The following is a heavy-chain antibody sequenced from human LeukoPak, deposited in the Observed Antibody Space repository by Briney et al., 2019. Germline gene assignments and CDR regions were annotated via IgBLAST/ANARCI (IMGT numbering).Heavy chain of an antibody. CDR3: ASPSSRGYFDY. Sequence: ASVKVSCKASGYTFTSYDISWVRQATGQGLEWMGWINPNSGGTNYAQKFQGRVTMTRDTSISTAYMELSRLRSDDTAVYYCASPSSRGYFDYWGQGTLVTVSS. CDR2: INPNSGGT. D-gene: IGHD3-10*01. CDR1: GYTFTSYD. V-gene: IGHV1-2*02. J-gene: IGHJ4*02.